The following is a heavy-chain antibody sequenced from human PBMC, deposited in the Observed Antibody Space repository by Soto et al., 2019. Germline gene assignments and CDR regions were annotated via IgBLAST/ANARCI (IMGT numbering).Heavy chain of an antibody. D-gene: IGHD6-19*01. CDR1: DSTRTSFL. V-gene: IGHV3-7*03. J-gene: IGHJ4*02. Sequence: HPXGSLTLTCASSDSTRTSFLMAWVRQAPGKGLEWVAIVDQDGSVKHYVDSVQGRFIISRDDGKKSVYLQLNSLRAEDTAVYYCVGSTGWIFRYWGQGTLVTVSS. CDR3: VGSTGWIFRY. CDR2: VDQDGSVK.